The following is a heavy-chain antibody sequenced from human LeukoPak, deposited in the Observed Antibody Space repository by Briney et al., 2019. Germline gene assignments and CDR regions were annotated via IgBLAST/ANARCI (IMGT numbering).Heavy chain of an antibody. CDR1: GGSINSSYYY. D-gene: IGHD3-10*01. CDR3: ARHRYGSGSREFDY. CDR2: IYYSGST. Sequence: SETLSLTCTVSGGSINSSYYYWGWIRQPPGKGLEWIGSIYYSGSTYYNPSLKSRVTILIDTSKNQFSLKLNSVTAADTAVYYCARHRYGSGSREFDYWGQGTLVTVSS. J-gene: IGHJ4*02. V-gene: IGHV4-39*01.